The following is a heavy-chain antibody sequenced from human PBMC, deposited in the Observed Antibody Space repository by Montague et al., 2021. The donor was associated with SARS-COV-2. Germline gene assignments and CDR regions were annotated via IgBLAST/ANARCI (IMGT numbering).Heavy chain of an antibody. Sequence: SSSTIYYXDSLKGRFTISRDNAKNSLYLQMNSLRAEDTAVYYCAREPRETGSDWYYDFWSGYSLPRGYYYYGMDVWGQGTTVTVAS. CDR3: AREPRETGSDWYYDFWSGYSLPRGYYYYGMDV. V-gene: IGHV3-69-1*02. J-gene: IGHJ6*02. D-gene: IGHD3-3*01. CDR2: SSSTI.